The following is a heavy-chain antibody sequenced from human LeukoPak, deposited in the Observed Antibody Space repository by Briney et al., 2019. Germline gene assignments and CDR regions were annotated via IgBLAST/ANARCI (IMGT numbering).Heavy chain of an antibody. Sequence: NPSQTLSLTCTVSGGSISSGDYYWSWIRQPPGKGLEWIGYIYYSGSTYYNPSLKSRVTISVDTSKNQFSLKLSSVTAADTAVYYCARVRRLYDYVWGSYLGDAFHIWGQGTMVTVSS. D-gene: IGHD3-16*01. CDR2: IYYSGST. CDR1: GGSISSGDYY. J-gene: IGHJ3*02. V-gene: IGHV4-30-4*01. CDR3: ARVRRLYDYVWGSYLGDAFHI.